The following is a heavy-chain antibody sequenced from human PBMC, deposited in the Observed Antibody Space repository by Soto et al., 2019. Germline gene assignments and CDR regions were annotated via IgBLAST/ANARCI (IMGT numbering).Heavy chain of an antibody. CDR2: ISGSGGST. V-gene: IGHV3-23*01. Sequence: PGGSLRLSCAASGFTFSSYAMNWVRQAPGKGLEWVSVISGSGGSTYYADSVKGRFTISRDNPKNTVYLQMNSLRAEDTAVYYCARDPTRGYSYGYYYYGMDVWGQGTTVTVSS. CDR3: ARDPTRGYSYGYYYYGMDV. J-gene: IGHJ6*02. D-gene: IGHD5-18*01. CDR1: GFTFSSYA.